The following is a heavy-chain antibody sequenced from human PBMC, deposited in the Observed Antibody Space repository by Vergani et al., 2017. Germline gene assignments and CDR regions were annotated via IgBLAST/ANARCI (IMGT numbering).Heavy chain of an antibody. V-gene: IGHV4-34*01. CDR1: GGSFISDH. Sequence: QVQLQQWGGGLLKPSETLSLTCVVNGGSFISDHWSWIRQSPGEGLEWVGDIDYTGRPDYNPSLKSRLTMSVDKSRNQFSLTLNSVTATDTAIYFCARENTETNGHLYCDYYVDVWGQGTAVTVS. D-gene: IGHD4-11*01. CDR3: ARENTETNGHLYCDYYVDV. CDR2: IDYTGRP. J-gene: IGHJ6*03.